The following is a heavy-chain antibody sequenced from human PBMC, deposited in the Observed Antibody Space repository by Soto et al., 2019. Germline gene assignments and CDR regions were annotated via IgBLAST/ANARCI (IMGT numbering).Heavy chain of an antibody. Sequence: GASVKVSCKASGYTFTSYYMHWVRQAPGQGLEWMGIINPSGGSTSYAQKFQGRVTMTRDTSTSTVYMELSSLRSEDTAVYYCARSGYIVLVPAANTSSGYNWFDPWGQGTLVTVSS. CDR3: ARSGYIVLVPAANTSSGYNWFDP. CDR2: INPSGGST. V-gene: IGHV1-46*01. CDR1: GYTFTSYY. D-gene: IGHD2-2*01. J-gene: IGHJ5*02.